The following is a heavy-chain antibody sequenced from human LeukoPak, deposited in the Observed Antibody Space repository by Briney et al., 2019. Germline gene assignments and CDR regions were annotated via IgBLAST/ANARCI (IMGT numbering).Heavy chain of an antibody. J-gene: IGHJ4*02. Sequence: GGSLRLSCAASGFTFSSYAMSWVRQAPGKGLGWVSAISGSGGNTYNADSVKGRFTISRDNSKNTLYLQMNSLRAEDTAVYYCARGDYSDYYYFDYWGQGILVTVSS. V-gene: IGHV3-23*01. CDR1: GFTFSSYA. CDR3: ARGDYSDYYYFDY. CDR2: ISGSGGNT. D-gene: IGHD4-11*01.